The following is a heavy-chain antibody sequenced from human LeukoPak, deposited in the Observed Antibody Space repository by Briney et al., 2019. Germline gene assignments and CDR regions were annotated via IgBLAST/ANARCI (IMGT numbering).Heavy chain of an antibody. CDR3: ASRTPYRTHFDY. J-gene: IGHJ4*02. V-gene: IGHV4-4*07. CDR1: GGSISSYY. CDR2: IYTSGST. Sequence: PSETLSLTCTVSGGSISSYYWSWIRQPAGKGLEWIGRIYTSGSTNYNPSLKSRVTISVDTSKNQFSLKLSSVTAADTAVYYCASRTPYRTHFDYWGQGTLVTVSS. D-gene: IGHD1-14*01.